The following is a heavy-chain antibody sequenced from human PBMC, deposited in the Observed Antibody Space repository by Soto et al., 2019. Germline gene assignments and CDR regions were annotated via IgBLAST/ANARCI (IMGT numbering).Heavy chain of an antibody. V-gene: IGHV1-69*01. CDR1: GGTISSFA. Sequence: QVQLVQSGAEVKKPGSSVKVSCTPSGGTISSFAINWVRQAPGQGLEWMGGIIPSDGSTKYAEKFQGRVTITADASTSTAYMDLSSLRSEDTAVYYCARSFTKSRRGGVAFDYWGQGTLLTVSP. CDR2: IIPSDGST. J-gene: IGHJ4*02. CDR3: ARSFTKSRRGGVAFDY. D-gene: IGHD3-3*01.